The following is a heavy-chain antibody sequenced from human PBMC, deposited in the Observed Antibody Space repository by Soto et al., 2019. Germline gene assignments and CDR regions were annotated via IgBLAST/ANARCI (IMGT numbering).Heavy chain of an antibody. CDR1: GFTFSNFP. CDR3: ASGINMPLATLHAHSFDL. CDR2: ISGGGVAT. D-gene: IGHD1-1*01. Sequence: EVQLVESGGGLVKPGGSLTLSCAASGFTFSNFPMTWVRLAPGKGLEWVSTISGGGVATFYADSVKGRFTMSRDNSRSMTFLQLSSLRADDTAIYYCASGINMPLATLHAHSFDLWGQGTAVTVSS. V-gene: IGHV3-23*04. J-gene: IGHJ3*01.